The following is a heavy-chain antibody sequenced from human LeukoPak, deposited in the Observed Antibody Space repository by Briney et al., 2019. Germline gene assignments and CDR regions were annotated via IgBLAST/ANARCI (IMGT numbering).Heavy chain of an antibody. J-gene: IGHJ3*02. Sequence: ASVRVSCKASGYTFTGYYMHWVRQAPGQGLEWMGWINPNSGGTNYAQKFQGRVTMTRDTSISTAYMELRSLRSDDTAVYYCARDHGVQFGAFDIWGQGTMVTVSS. V-gene: IGHV1-2*02. CDR3: ARDHGVQFGAFDI. CDR2: INPNSGGT. CDR1: GYTFTGYY. D-gene: IGHD1-1*01.